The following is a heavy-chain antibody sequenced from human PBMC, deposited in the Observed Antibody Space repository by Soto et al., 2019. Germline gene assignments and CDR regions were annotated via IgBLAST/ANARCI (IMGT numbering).Heavy chain of an antibody. CDR2: IYSGGTT. CDR3: ARAGGYFDWYFDL. J-gene: IGHJ2*01. Sequence: EVQLVETGGGLIQPGGSLRLSCAASGFTVSSNYMSWVRQAPGKGLEWVSVIYSGGTTYYADSVKGRFTISRDNSKNTLYLQMNSLRAEDTAVYYCARAGGYFDWYFDLWGRGPLVTVSS. V-gene: IGHV3-53*02. D-gene: IGHD6-19*01. CDR1: GFTVSSNY.